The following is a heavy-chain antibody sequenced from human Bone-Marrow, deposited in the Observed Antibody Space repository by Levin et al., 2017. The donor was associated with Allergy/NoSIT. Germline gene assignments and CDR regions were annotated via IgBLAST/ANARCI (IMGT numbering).Heavy chain of an antibody. D-gene: IGHD6-19*01. V-gene: IGHV3-43*01. Sequence: GESLKISCVASGFTFDDYTMHWVRQAPGKGLEWVSLIRWDGDITYYADSVKGRFTISRDNNKKSVFLQMNTLRAEDTALYYCAKDLYDSGEGGLGSWGQGTLVTVSS. CDR1: GFTFDDYT. CDR2: IRWDGDIT. J-gene: IGHJ5*02. CDR3: AKDLYDSGEGGLGS.